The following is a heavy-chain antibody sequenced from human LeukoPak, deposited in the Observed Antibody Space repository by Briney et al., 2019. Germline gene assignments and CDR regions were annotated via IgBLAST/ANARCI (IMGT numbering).Heavy chain of an antibody. CDR3: ARQANAFWNGYYPSFDF. V-gene: IGHV4-39*01. CDR1: GDSINSSSYY. D-gene: IGHD3-3*01. J-gene: IGHJ4*02. CDR2: IYYSGST. Sequence: SETLSLTCTVSGDSINSSSYYWGWIRQPPWKGLEWIGSIYYSGSTYYNPSLKSRVTTSLDTPKNQFSLKLSSVTAADTAVYYCARQANAFWNGYYPSFDFWGQGTLVTVSS.